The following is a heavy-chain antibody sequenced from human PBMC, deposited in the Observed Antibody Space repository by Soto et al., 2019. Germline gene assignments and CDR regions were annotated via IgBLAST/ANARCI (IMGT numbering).Heavy chain of an antibody. CDR1: GFTFSNYG. CDR2: IWPDGNNK. CDR3: ARAGIVATTQLGWFDP. J-gene: IGHJ5*02. D-gene: IGHD1-26*01. Sequence: QVQLVESGGGVVQPGRSLRLSCAASGFTFSNYGIHWVRQAPGKGLEWVAVIWPDGNNKYYPDSVKGRFTISRDNSKNALYLQMNSLRAEDTAVYYWARAGIVATTQLGWFDPWGQGTLVTVSS. V-gene: IGHV3-33*01.